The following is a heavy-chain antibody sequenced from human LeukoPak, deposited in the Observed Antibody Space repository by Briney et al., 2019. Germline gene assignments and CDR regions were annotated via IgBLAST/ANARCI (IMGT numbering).Heavy chain of an antibody. Sequence: ASVKVSCHASGYSFTSYYITWVRQAPGQGLEWMGWISAYNGKTNYAPMLQGRVTMATDTSTSTTYMELRSLRSDDTAFYYCVRGLYFQESPGRLYWGQGTLVTVSS. D-gene: IGHD2-8*01. J-gene: IGHJ4*02. CDR1: GYSFTSYY. CDR2: ISAYNGKT. CDR3: VRGLYFQESPGRLY. V-gene: IGHV1-18*01.